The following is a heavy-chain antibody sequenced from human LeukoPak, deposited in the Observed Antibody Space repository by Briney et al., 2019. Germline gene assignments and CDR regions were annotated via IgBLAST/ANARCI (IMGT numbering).Heavy chain of an antibody. J-gene: IGHJ4*02. CDR2: IKHEGSEK. D-gene: IGHD3-10*01. CDR3: VRGEMDY. CDR1: GFTFSCCW. Sequence: SGGSLRLSCAASGFTFSCCWMSWVRQAPGKGLEWVASIKHEGSEKFYVDSVKGRFTISRDDTKISLYLQMNSLRAEDTAVYYCVRGEMDYWGQGTLVTVSS. V-gene: IGHV3-7*01.